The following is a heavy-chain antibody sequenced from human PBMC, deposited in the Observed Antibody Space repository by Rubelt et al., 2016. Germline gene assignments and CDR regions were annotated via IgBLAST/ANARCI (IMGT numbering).Heavy chain of an antibody. V-gene: IGHV4-39*07. CDR3: ARVVITMIVVVDAFDI. D-gene: IGHD3-22*01. CDR1: GGSISSSSYY. J-gene: IGHJ3*02. Sequence: QLQLQESGPGLVKPSETLSLTCTVSGGSISSSSYYWGWIRQPPGKGLEWIGSIYYSGSTYYNPSLKSRVTISVDTSKNQFSLKLSSVTAADTAVYYCARVVITMIVVVDAFDIWGQGTMVTVSS. CDR2: IYYSGST.